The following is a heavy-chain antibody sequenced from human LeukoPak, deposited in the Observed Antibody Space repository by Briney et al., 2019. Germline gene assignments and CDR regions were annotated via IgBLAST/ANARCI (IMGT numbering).Heavy chain of an antibody. Sequence: ASVKVSCKVSGYTLTELSMHWVRQAPGKGLEWMGGFDPEDGETIYAQKFQGRVTMTEDTSTDTAYMELSSLRSEDTAVYYCATESLTMVRGVRREGAYYYYGMDVWGQGTTVTVSS. V-gene: IGHV1-24*01. D-gene: IGHD3-10*01. CDR2: FDPEDGET. CDR1: GYTLTELS. CDR3: ATESLTMVRGVRREGAYYYYGMDV. J-gene: IGHJ6*02.